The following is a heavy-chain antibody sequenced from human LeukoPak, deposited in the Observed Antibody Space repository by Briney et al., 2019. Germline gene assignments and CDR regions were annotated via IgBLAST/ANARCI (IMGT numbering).Heavy chain of an antibody. Sequence: SETLSLTCAVYGGSFSGYYWSWIRQPPGKGLEWIGEINHSGSTNYNPSLKSRVTISVDTSKNQFSLKLSSVTAADTAVYYCARGRKTNTYDFWSGYFTPDAFDIWGKGTMVTVSS. CDR1: GGSFSGYY. D-gene: IGHD3-3*01. V-gene: IGHV4-34*01. CDR2: INHSGST. J-gene: IGHJ3*02. CDR3: ARGRKTNTYDFWSGYFTPDAFDI.